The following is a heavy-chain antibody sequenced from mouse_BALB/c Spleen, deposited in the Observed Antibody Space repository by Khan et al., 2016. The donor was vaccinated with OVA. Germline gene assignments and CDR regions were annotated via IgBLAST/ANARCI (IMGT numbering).Heavy chain of an antibody. CDR1: GFNIKDYY. V-gene: IGHV14-1*02. Sequence: EVELVESGAELVRPGALVKLSRKASGFNIKDYYMHWVKQRPEQGLEWIGWIDPENGETVYDPKFQDKASITADTSSNTAYLQLSSLTSEDTAVYYCTRSGYSAWFAYWGQGTPVTVSA. CDR2: IDPENGET. J-gene: IGHJ3*01. CDR3: TRSGYSAWFAY.